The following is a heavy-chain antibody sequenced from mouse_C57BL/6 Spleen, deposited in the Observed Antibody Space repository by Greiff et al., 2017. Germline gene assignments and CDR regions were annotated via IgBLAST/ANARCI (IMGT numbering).Heavy chain of an antibody. J-gene: IGHJ4*01. CDR2: IDPSDSET. V-gene: IGHV1-52*01. CDR3: ARWREYYYAMDD. Sequence: QVQLQQPGAELVRPGSSVKLSCKASGYTFTSYWMHWVKQRPIQGLEWIGNIDPSDSETHYNQKFKDKATLTVDKSSSTAYMQLSSLTSEDSAVYYCARWREYYYAMDDWGQGTSVTVSS. CDR1: GYTFTSYW.